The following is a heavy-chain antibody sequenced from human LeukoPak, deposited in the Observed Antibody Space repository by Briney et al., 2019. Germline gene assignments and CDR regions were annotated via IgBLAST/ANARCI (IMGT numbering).Heavy chain of an antibody. CDR2: ISSSSSTI. J-gene: IGHJ3*02. CDR1: GFTFSSYS. CDR3: ARAYVSGRGAFDI. D-gene: IGHD3-10*01. V-gene: IGHV3-48*02. Sequence: SGWSLRLSCAASGFTFSSYSMNWVRQAPGKGLQWVSYISSSSSTIYYADSVKGRFTISRDNAKNSLYLQMNSLRDEDTAVYYCARAYVSGRGAFDIWGQGTMVAVSS.